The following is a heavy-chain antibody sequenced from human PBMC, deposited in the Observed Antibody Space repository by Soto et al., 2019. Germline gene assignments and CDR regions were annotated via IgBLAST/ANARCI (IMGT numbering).Heavy chain of an antibody. CDR1: GFTFSSYA. CDR2: ISGSGGST. Sequence: GGSLRLSCAASGFTFSSYAMSWVRQAPGKGLEWVSAISGSGGSTYYADSVKGRFTISRDNSKNTLYLQMNSLRAEDSAVYYCAKDGACSDAFDIWGQGTMVTVSS. D-gene: IGHD2-15*01. J-gene: IGHJ3*02. V-gene: IGHV3-23*01. CDR3: AKDGACSDAFDI.